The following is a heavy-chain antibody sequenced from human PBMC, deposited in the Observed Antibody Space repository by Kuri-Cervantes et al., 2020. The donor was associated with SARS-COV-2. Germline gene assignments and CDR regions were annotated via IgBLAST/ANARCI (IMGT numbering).Heavy chain of an antibody. Sequence: ASVKVSCKASGYNFNISGIHWVRQAPGQGLEWMGWISGYNGNTNYAQNFQGRVTMTTDTSTSTAYTELRRLRPDDTAVYSCVRDGTVGLFDYWGQGTLVTVSS. D-gene: IGHD1-26*01. J-gene: IGHJ4*02. CDR3: VRDGTVGLFDY. V-gene: IGHV1-18*04. CDR2: ISGYNGNT. CDR1: GYNFNISG.